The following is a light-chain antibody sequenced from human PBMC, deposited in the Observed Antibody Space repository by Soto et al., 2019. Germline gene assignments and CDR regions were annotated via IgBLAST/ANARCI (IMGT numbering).Light chain of an antibody. J-gene: IGKJ1*01. CDR3: QQYNSYSPST. V-gene: IGKV1-5*01. CDR1: QSISSW. Sequence: DIQMTQSPSTLSASVGDRVTITCRASQSISSWLAWYQQKPGKAPKLLIYDASSLESGVPSRFSGSGSWTEFTLTISSFQPDDFATYYCQQYNSYSPSTFGQGTKV. CDR2: DAS.